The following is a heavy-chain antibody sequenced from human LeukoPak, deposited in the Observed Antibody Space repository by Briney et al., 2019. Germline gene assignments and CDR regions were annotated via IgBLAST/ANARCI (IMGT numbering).Heavy chain of an antibody. CDR3: AKDQLLWFGENAFDI. D-gene: IGHD3-10*01. CDR1: GFTFSSNT. V-gene: IGHV3-23*01. J-gene: IGHJ3*02. Sequence: GGSLRLSCAASGFTFSSNTMTWVRQVSGKGLEWVSSIRGGGSDTHYAGTVRGRFTISRDNSKNTLYLQMNSLRAEDTAVYYCAKDQLLWFGENAFDIWGQGTMVTVSS. CDR2: IRGGGSDT.